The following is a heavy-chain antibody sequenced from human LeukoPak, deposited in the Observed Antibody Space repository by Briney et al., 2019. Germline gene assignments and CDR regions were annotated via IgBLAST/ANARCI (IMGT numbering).Heavy chain of an antibody. V-gene: IGHV3-48*03. J-gene: IGHJ4*02. Sequence: GGSLRLSCAASGFXFSSYEINWVRQAPGKGLEWVSYISSGGSTVYYADSVKGRFTISRDNAKNSLYLQMSSLRAEDTAVYYCARAFYGDLDYWGQGTMVTVSS. D-gene: IGHD4-17*01. CDR3: ARAFYGDLDY. CDR2: ISSGGSTV. CDR1: GFXFSSYE.